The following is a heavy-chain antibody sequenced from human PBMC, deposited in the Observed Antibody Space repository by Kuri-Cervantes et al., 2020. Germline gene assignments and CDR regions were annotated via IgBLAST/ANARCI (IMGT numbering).Heavy chain of an antibody. J-gene: IGHJ4*02. CDR1: GYTFTSHA. CDR2: INAGNGNT. CDR3: ARDRGYCSGGSCYSVHYFDY. D-gene: IGHD2-15*01. Sequence: ASVKVSCKASGYTFTSHAMHWVRQAPGQRLEWMGWINAGNGNTKYSQKFQGRVTITRDTSASTAYMELSSLRSEDTAVYYCARDRGYCSGGSCYSVHYFDYWGQGTLVTVSS. V-gene: IGHV1-3*01.